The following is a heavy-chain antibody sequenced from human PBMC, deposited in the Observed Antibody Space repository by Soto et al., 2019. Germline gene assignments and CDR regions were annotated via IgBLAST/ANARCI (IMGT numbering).Heavy chain of an antibody. CDR1: AFSLSTNGVG. Sequence: GSGPTLVNPTQTLTLTCTFSAFSLSTNGVGVGWIRQPPGKPLEWLAVIYWNEDKRYSRSLKSRLSITKDTSKNQVVLTMTTMDPVDTATYYCVHTVMVHTITGGHYFDHWGPGILVTVS. CDR2: IYWNEDK. D-gene: IGHD2-8*01. CDR3: VHTVMVHTITGGHYFDH. J-gene: IGHJ4*02. V-gene: IGHV2-5*01.